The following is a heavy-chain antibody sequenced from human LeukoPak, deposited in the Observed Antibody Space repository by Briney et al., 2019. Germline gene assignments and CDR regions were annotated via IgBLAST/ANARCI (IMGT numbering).Heavy chain of an antibody. D-gene: IGHD5-18*01. Sequence: PGGSLRLSCAASGFTFSSYEMNWVRQAPGKGLEWVSYISSSGSTIYYADSVKGRFTISRDNAKNSLYLQMNSLRAEDTAVYYCASGGLQLWGPNFGGQGTLVTVS. CDR3: ASGGLQLWGPNF. CDR2: ISSSGSTI. CDR1: GFTFSSYE. J-gene: IGHJ4*02. V-gene: IGHV3-48*03.